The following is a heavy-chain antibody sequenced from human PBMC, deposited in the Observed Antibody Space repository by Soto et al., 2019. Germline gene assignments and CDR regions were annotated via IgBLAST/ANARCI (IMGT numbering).Heavy chain of an antibody. V-gene: IGHV3-23*01. CDR1: GFTFSSYA. CDR2: ISGSGGST. CDR3: SKGLRTGLNIVVVPAAIYRYSNYTYYFDY. D-gene: IGHD2-2*01. Sequence: GGSLRLSCAASGFTFSSYAMSWVRQAPGKGLEWVSAISGSGGSTYYADSVKGRFTISRDNSKNTLYLQMNSLRAEDTAVYYCSKGLRTGLNIVVVPAAIYRYSNYTYYFDYWGQGTLVTVSS. J-gene: IGHJ4*02.